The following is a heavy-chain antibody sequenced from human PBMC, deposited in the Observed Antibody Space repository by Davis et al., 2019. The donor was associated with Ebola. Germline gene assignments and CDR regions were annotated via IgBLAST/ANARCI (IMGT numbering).Heavy chain of an antibody. CDR3: ASLEMATITSYYGMDV. CDR2: IIPILGIA. V-gene: IGHV1-69*04. D-gene: IGHD5-24*01. Sequence: AASVEVPCQASGGTFSSHAISWVRQAPGQGLEWMGRIIPILGIANYAQKFQGRVTITADKSTSTAYMELSSLRSEDTAVYYCASLEMATITSYYGMDVWGQGTTVTVS. J-gene: IGHJ6*02. CDR1: GGTFSSHA.